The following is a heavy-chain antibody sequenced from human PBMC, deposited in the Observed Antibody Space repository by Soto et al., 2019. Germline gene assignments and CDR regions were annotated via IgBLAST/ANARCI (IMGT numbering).Heavy chain of an antibody. Sequence: PTGKGLEWIGEIYHGGSTNYNPSLKSRVTISVDKSKNQCSLKLSSVTAADTAVHYCARVRAAAGYFAYLVHRTPVTGTS. CDR2: IYHGGST. J-gene: IGHJ4*01. D-gene: IGHD6-13*01. CDR3: ARVRAAAGYFAY. V-gene: IGHV4-4*02.